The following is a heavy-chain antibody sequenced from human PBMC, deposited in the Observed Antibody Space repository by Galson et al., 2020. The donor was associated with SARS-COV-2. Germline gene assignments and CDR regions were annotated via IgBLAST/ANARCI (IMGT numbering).Heavy chain of an antibody. CDR1: GFTFDDYT. CDR3: AKDTLRYCSPGGGSYGMDV. V-gene: IGHV3-43*01. Sequence: GGTLRLSCAASGFTFDDYTMHWVRQAPGKGLEWVSLISWDGGSTTHADSVKGRFTISRDNSKNSLYLQMNSLRTEDTALYYCAKDTLRYCSPGGGSYGMDVWGQGTTVTVSS. D-gene: IGHD2-15*01. CDR2: ISWDGGST. J-gene: IGHJ6*02.